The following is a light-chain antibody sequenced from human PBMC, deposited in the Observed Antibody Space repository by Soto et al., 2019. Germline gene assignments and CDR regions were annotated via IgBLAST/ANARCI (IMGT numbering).Light chain of an antibody. CDR1: RSDVGAYNY. CDR3: SSFTSRFTFV. J-gene: IGLJ1*01. CDR2: EVT. Sequence: QSVLTQPASVPGSPGQSIAISCTGTRSDVGAYNYVSWYQQHPGKAPTLMISEVTNRPSGVSDRFSGSKSGNTASLTISGLQAEDEADYYCSSFTSRFTFVFGTGTKVTVL. V-gene: IGLV2-14*01.